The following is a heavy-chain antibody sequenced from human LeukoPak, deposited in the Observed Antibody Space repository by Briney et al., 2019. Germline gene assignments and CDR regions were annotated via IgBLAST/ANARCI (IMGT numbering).Heavy chain of an antibody. CDR2: IIPTLGIA. Sequence: SVKVSCKASGGTFSSYAISWVRQAPGQGLEWMGRIIPTLGIANYAQKFQGRVTITADKSTSTAYMELSSLRSEDTAVYYCARPLWGDYEVSKGREFDYWGQGTLVTVSS. D-gene: IGHD4-17*01. V-gene: IGHV1-69*04. CDR3: ARPLWGDYEVSKGREFDY. CDR1: GGTFSSYA. J-gene: IGHJ4*02.